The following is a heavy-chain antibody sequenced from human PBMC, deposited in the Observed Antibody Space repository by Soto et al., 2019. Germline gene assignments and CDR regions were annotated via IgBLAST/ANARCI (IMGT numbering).Heavy chain of an antibody. CDR1: GGSISSGGYY. D-gene: IGHD3-3*01. CDR2: IYYSGST. J-gene: IGHJ6*02. Sequence: QVQLQESGPGLVKPSQTLSLTCTVSGGSISSGGYYWSWIRQHPGKGLEWIGYIYYSGSTYYNPSLKRRVTISVDTSKNQCALKLSSVTAADTAVYYCARDLAEVGLRFGDYYYYYGMDVWGQGTTVTVSS. CDR3: ARDLAEVGLRFGDYYYYYGMDV. V-gene: IGHV4-31*03.